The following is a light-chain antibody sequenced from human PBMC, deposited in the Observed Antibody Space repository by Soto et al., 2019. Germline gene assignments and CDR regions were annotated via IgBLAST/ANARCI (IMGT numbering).Light chain of an antibody. J-gene: IGLJ1*01. Sequence: QPVLTQSPSASASLGASAKLTCTLSSGHSTYTIAWHQQQPEKAPRYLMSLNSDGSHSKGDGIPDRFSGSSSGAERYLTISSLQSEDEADYYCQTWGTGTPYVFGTGTKLTVL. CDR1: SGHSTYT. V-gene: IGLV4-69*01. CDR2: LNSDGSH. CDR3: QTWGTGTPYV.